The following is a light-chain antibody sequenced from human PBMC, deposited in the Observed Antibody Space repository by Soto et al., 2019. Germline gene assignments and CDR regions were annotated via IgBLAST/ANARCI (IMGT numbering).Light chain of an antibody. Sequence: QPVLTQSPSASASLGASVKLTCTLSSGHSSYAIAWHQQQPEKSPRYLMKLNSDGSHSKGDGITDRFSGSSSGAERYLTISSLQSEDEADYYCQTWGTGIHVVFGGGTQLTVL. CDR1: SGHSSYA. V-gene: IGLV4-69*01. CDR3: QTWGTGIHVV. J-gene: IGLJ2*01. CDR2: LNSDGSH.